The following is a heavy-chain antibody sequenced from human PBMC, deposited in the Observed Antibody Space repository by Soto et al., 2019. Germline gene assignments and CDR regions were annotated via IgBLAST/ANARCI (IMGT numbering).Heavy chain of an antibody. CDR1: RFAFSRYA. Sequence: SGGSLRLSCAASRFAFSRYAMHWVRQAPGKGLEWVAVISYDGRQKHYGDSVKGRFTISRDESDNTVYLQMNSLRPEDTAVYYCAKDGYFDTYYFDHWGQGTLVTVSS. V-gene: IGHV3-30*04. J-gene: IGHJ4*02. D-gene: IGHD3-9*01. CDR3: AKDGYFDTYYFDH. CDR2: ISYDGRQK.